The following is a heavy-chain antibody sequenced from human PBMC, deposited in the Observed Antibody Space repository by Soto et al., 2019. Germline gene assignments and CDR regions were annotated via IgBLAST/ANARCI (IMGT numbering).Heavy chain of an antibody. CDR3: VRPGVVAVSGYYGMDV. V-gene: IGHV5-51*01. CDR1: GYIFRNYW. J-gene: IGHJ6*02. D-gene: IGHD3-3*01. CDR2: IYPGDSDT. Sequence: GAEVTKPGESLKIYCKRSGYIFRNYWIGWVRQMPGKGLEWMGIIYPGDSDTRYRPSFQGQVTISADESISTAYLQWSSLTASDTAMDYCVRPGVVAVSGYYGMDVWGQGTTVTVYS.